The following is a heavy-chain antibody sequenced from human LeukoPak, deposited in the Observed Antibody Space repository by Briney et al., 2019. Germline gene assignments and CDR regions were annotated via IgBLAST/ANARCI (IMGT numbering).Heavy chain of an antibody. CDR2: IYNIGNI. Sequence: SGTLSLTCTVAGGSISGYYWSWIRQPAGKGLEWIGRIYNIGNINYNPSLKSRVTMSVDTSKNQFSLKLSSVTAADTAVYYCARGPTYGSAEPIDYWGQGTLVTVSS. V-gene: IGHV4-4*07. D-gene: IGHD3-10*01. CDR3: ARGPTYGSAEPIDY. J-gene: IGHJ4*02. CDR1: GGSISGYY.